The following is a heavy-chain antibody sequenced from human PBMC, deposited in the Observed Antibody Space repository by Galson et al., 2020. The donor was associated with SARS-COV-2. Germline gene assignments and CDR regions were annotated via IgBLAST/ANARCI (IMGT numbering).Heavy chain of an antibody. CDR2: INHSGST. CDR1: GGSFSGYY. CDR3: ACLLWFGGYVNYGMDV. J-gene: IGHJ6*02. V-gene: IGHV4-34*01. Sequence: SQTLSLTCAVYGGSFSGYYWSWIRQPPGKGLEWIGEINHSGSTNYNPSLKRRVTISVDTSKNQFSLKLSSVTAADTAVYYCACLLWFGGYVNYGMDVWGQGTTVTVSS. D-gene: IGHD3-10*01.